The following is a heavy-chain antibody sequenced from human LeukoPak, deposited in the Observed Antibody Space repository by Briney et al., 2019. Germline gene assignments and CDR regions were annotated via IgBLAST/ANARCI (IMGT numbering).Heavy chain of an antibody. Sequence: GGSLRLSCAASGFTFSSYWMHWVRQDPGKGLVWVSHINNDGSITNYADSVRGRFTISRDNSKNTLSLQMNSLRAEDTAIYYCATYRQVLLPFEAWGQGTLVTVSS. CDR3: ATYRQVLLPFEA. V-gene: IGHV3-74*01. J-gene: IGHJ5*02. CDR1: GFTFSSYW. D-gene: IGHD2-8*02. CDR2: INNDGSIT.